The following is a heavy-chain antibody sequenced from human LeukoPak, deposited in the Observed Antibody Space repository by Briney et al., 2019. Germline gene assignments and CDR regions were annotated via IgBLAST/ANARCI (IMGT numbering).Heavy chain of an antibody. Sequence: PGGSLRLSCAASGFTFSSYSMNWVRQAPGKGLEWVSSISSSSSYIYYADSVKGRFTISRDNSKNTLYLQMNSLRAEDTAVYYCALKELMDAFDIWGQGTMVTVSS. D-gene: IGHD3-16*01. CDR1: GFTFSSYS. J-gene: IGHJ3*02. CDR3: ALKELMDAFDI. V-gene: IGHV3-21*01. CDR2: ISSSSSYI.